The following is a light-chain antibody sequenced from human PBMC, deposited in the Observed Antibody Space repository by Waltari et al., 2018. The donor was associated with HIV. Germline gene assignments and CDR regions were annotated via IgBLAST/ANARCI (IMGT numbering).Light chain of an antibody. CDR2: GAS. V-gene: IGKV3-20*01. CDR3: QQYGSSRVT. CDR1: QSVSNRY. J-gene: IGKJ5*01. Sequence: EIVLTQSPGTLSSSPGERATLSCKASQSVSNRYLGWYQQKPGQAPRLFIYGASSRATGIPDRFTGSGSGTDFTLTISRLEPEDFAVYFCQQYGSSRVTFGQGTRLEI.